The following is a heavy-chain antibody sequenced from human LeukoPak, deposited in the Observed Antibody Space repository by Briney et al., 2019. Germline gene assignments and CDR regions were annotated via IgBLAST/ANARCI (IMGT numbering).Heavy chain of an antibody. D-gene: IGHD3-22*01. CDR1: GYTFTSNA. CDR3: ASALFYYDSRGYYPFGY. V-gene: IGHV7-4-1*02. Sequence: GASVKFSCKASGYTFTSNAMNWVRQPPGQGLEWMGWINTNTGNPTYAQGFTGRFVFSLDTSVSTAYLHISSLEAEDTAVYYCASALFYYDSRGYYPFGYWGQGTLVTVSS. CDR2: INTNTGNP. J-gene: IGHJ4*02.